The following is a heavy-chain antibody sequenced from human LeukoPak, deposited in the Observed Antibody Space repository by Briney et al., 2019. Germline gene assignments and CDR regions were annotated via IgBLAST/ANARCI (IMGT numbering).Heavy chain of an antibody. CDR3: ARNYYDSSGYYGNWFDP. Sequence: SETLSLTCTVSGGSISSYYWSWIRQPAGKGLEWIGRIYTSGSTNYNPSLKSRVTMSVDTSKNQFSLKLSSVTAADTAVYYCARNYYDSSGYYGNWFDPWGQGTLVTVSS. V-gene: IGHV4-4*07. CDR2: IYTSGST. J-gene: IGHJ5*02. CDR1: GGSISSYY. D-gene: IGHD3-22*01.